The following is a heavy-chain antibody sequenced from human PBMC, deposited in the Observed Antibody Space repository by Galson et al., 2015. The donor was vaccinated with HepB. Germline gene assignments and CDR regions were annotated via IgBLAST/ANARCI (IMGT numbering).Heavy chain of an antibody. D-gene: IGHD5-24*01. CDR1: GSTFTTYY. CDR3: GRGSDGGYNYAVGY. CDR2: INPTDGST. J-gene: IGHJ4*02. V-gene: IGHV1-46*03. Sequence: SVKVSCKASGSTFTTYYMHWVRQAPGQGLEWMGMINPTDGSTSYAQKFQGRVTMTRDTSTSTVYMELSSLRSEDTAVYYCGRGSDGGYNYAVGYWGQGTLVTVSS.